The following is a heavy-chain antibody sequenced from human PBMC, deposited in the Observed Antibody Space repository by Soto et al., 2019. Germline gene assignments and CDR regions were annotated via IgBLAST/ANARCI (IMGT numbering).Heavy chain of an antibody. Sequence: QVQLVQSGAEVKKPGSSVKVSCMTSRGTFDRSAINWVRQAPGHGLEWLGGLVPQFGTPNYAQKFQDRVTIAADESTNTTSMELRGLTSDDTAVYYCARQKRDTPMVHFDDWGQGTLVTVSS. J-gene: IGHJ4*02. CDR1: RGTFDRSA. CDR2: LVPQFGTP. D-gene: IGHD5-18*01. CDR3: ARQKRDTPMVHFDD. V-gene: IGHV1-69*01.